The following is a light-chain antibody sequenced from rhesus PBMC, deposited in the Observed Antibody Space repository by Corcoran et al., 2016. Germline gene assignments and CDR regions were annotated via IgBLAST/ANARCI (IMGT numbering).Light chain of an antibody. Sequence: DIQMTQSPSSLSASVGDRVTITCRASQGITNDLAWYQQKPGETPKPLIYEASSLQSGIPSRFSGSGAGTDFTLTIRSLQSEDFATYYCQHYYSTPFTFGPGTKLDIK. V-gene: IGKV1-21*01. CDR1: QGITND. CDR2: EAS. CDR3: QHYYSTPFT. J-gene: IGKJ3*01.